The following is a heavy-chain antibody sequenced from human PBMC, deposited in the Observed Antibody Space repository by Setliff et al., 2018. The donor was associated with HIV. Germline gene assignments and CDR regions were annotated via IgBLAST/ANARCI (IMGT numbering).Heavy chain of an antibody. CDR3: ARLMYSSGPGSFYY. CDR1: GFIFSNYR. V-gene: IGHV3-21*01. J-gene: IGHJ4*02. D-gene: IGHD6-19*01. Sequence: PGESLKISCAASGFIFSNYRMNWVRQAPGKGLEWVSSISSSSTYTFYADSVKGRFTISRDNAKNSLYLQMNSLRAADTAVYYCARLMYSSGPGSFYYWGQGTLVTVSS. CDR2: ISSSSTYT.